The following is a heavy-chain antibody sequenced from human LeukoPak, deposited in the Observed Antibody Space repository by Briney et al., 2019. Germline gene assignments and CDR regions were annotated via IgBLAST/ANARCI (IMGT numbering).Heavy chain of an antibody. CDR3: ARGGIGTYYNYFDP. J-gene: IGHJ5*02. V-gene: IGHV1-8*01. D-gene: IGHD1-26*01. CDR1: GYTLTSYD. Sequence: ASVKVSCMASGYTLTSYDINWVRQAPGQGLEWMGWMNPDNHNTGSAQKFQGRVTMTSDTSISTAYMELSSLRSEDTAIYYCARGGIGTYYNYFDPWGQGTLVTVSS. CDR2: MNPDNHNT.